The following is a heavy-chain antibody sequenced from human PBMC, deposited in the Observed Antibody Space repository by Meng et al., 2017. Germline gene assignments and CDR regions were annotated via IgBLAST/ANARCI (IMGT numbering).Heavy chain of an antibody. J-gene: IGHJ4*02. CDR3: ARDPSYSSSWYGSNVDYFDY. Sequence: GQLGKSGAEGKKPGASVKVSCKASGYTFTGYYMNWVRQAPGKGLEWMGRINPNSGGTIYAQKFQGRVTMTRDTSISTAYMELSRLRSDDTAVYYCARDPSYSSSWYGSNVDYFDYWGQGTLVTVSS. V-gene: IGHV1-2*06. CDR2: INPNSGGT. D-gene: IGHD6-13*01. CDR1: GYTFTGYY.